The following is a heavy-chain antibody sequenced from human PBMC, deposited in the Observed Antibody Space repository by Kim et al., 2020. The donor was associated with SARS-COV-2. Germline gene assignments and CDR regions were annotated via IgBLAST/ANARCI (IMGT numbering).Heavy chain of an antibody. CDR3: ERDGRDIAAAGSYYYYGMDV. CDR2: TYYWSKWYN. J-gene: IGHJ6*02. Sequence: SQTLSLTCAISGDSVSSNSAAWNWIRQSPSRGLEWLGRTYYWSKWYNDYAVSVKSRITINPDTSKNQFSLQLNSVTPEDTAVYYCERDGRDIAAAGSYYYYGMDVWGQGTTVTVSS. CDR1: GDSVSSNSAA. V-gene: IGHV6-1*01. D-gene: IGHD6-13*01.